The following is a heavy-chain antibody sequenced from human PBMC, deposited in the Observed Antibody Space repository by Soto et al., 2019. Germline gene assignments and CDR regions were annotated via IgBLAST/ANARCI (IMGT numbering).Heavy chain of an antibody. CDR1: GGSISSSSYY. D-gene: IGHD4-17*01. CDR2: IYYSGST. V-gene: IGHV4-39*01. CDR3: ARQDYGDYGLRDFDY. J-gene: IGHJ4*02. Sequence: QLQLQESGPGLVKPSETLSLTCTVSGGSISSSSYYWGWIRQPPGKGLEWIGSIYYSGSTYYNPSLKRRVTISVDTSKNQFSLKLSSVTAADTAVYYCARQDYGDYGLRDFDYWGQGTLVTVSS.